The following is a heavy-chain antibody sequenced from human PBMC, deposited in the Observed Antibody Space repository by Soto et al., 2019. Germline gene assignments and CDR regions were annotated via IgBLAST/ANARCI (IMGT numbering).Heavy chain of an antibody. J-gene: IGHJ4*02. V-gene: IGHV1-18*01. D-gene: IGHD5-12*01. Sequence: QVQLVQSGAEVKKPEASVKVSCKASGYTFSNYAISSVRQAPGQGLEWMGWISTDDGYTNYARDRVTMTKDSSTNTAYMELRSLRSDDTAIYYCARDRLHSGYDGDYWGQGTLVTVSS. CDR2: ISTDDGYT. CDR1: GYTFSNYA. CDR3: ARDRLHSGYDGDY.